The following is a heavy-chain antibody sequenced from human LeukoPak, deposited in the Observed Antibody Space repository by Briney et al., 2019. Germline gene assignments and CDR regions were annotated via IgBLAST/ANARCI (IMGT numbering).Heavy chain of an antibody. D-gene: IGHD2-15*01. V-gene: IGHV3-23*01. CDR1: GFTFSSYA. J-gene: IGHJ4*02. CDR3: ARRAYGSETNFYPFDY. CDR2: ISGSGGNT. Sequence: GGSLRLSCAASGFTFSSYAMSWVRQAPGKGLVWVSGISGSGGNTYYADSVKGRFTISRDNSNNTLYLQMNSLRAEDTAVYYCARRAYGSETNFYPFDYWGRGTLVSVSS.